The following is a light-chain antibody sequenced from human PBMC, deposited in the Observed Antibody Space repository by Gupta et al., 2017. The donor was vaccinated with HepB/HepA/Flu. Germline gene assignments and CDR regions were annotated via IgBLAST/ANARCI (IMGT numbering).Light chain of an antibody. CDR2: SNN. V-gene: IGLV1-44*01. Sequence: QSVLTQPPSASGTPGQTVTISCSGSSSNIGSNTVTWYQQLPGTAPKLLIYSNNPRPSGVPDRFSGSKSGTSASLAISGLQSEDEADYYCAAWDDSLNGVVFGGGTKLTVL. CDR1: SSNIGSNT. CDR3: AAWDDSLNGVV. J-gene: IGLJ2*01.